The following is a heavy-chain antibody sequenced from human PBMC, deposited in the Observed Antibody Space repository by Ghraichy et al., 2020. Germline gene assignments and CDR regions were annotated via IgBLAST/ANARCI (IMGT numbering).Heavy chain of an antibody. J-gene: IGHJ6*03. V-gene: IGHV3-23*01. D-gene: IGHD6-19*01. Sequence: GESLRLSCAASGFTFSSYAMSWVRQAPGKGLEWVSAISGSGGSTYYADSVKGRFTISRDNSKNTLYLQMNSLRAEDTAVYYCRKCYSSKYYYMDVWGKGTTVTVSS. CDR2: ISGSGGST. CDR1: GFTFSSYA. CDR3: RKCYSSKYYYMDV.